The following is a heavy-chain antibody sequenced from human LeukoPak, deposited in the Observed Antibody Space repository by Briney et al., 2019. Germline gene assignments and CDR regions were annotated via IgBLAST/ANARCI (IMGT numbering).Heavy chain of an antibody. CDR1: GYTFTSFD. J-gene: IGHJ4*02. Sequence: ASVKVSCKASGYTFTSFDISWVRQATGQGLEWMGWMNPNSANTGYAQKFQGRVTMTRDTSISTAYLELSSLRPEDTAVYFCARRRDNWSADYWGQGTLVTVSS. D-gene: IGHD1-1*01. CDR2: MNPNSANT. V-gene: IGHV1-8*01. CDR3: ARRRDNWSADY.